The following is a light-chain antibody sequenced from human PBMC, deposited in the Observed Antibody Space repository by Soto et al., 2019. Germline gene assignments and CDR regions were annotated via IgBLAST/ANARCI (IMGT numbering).Light chain of an antibody. V-gene: IGLV2-14*03. CDR3: SSYTGSSTYV. Sequence: QSLLTQPASVSGSPGQSITISCTGTSSDVGGYNYVSWYQQHPGKAPKLMIYDVSNRPSGVSNRFSGSKSGNTASLTISGLQTEGESDYYCSSYTGSSTYVFGTGTKVTVL. CDR2: DVS. CDR1: SSDVGGYNY. J-gene: IGLJ1*01.